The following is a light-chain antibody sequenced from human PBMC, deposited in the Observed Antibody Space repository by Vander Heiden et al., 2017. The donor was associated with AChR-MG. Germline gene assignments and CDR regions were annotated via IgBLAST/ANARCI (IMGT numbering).Light chain of an antibody. J-gene: IGLJ2*01. CDR1: GANNGSNT. Sequence: QSVLTQPPSASGTPGQRVTISCSGSGANNGSNTVNWYQQLPGTAPKLLIYSNNQRPSGVPDRFSGSKSGTSASLAISGLQSEDEADYYCAAWDDSLKGVFGGGTKLTVL. CDR2: SNN. V-gene: IGLV1-44*01. CDR3: AAWDDSLKGV.